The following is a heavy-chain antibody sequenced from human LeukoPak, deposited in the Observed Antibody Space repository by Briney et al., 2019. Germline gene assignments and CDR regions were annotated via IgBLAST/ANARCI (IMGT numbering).Heavy chain of an antibody. CDR3: ARVRRGYYMDV. V-gene: IGHV3-48*01. J-gene: IGHJ6*03. Sequence: GGSLRLSCAASGFTFSSYSMNWVRQAPGKGLEWVSYITSSSSSTYYADSVKGRFTISRDNAKNSLYLQMNSLRAEDTAVYYCARVRRGYYMDVWGKGTTVTVSS. CDR2: ITSSSSST. D-gene: IGHD4-17*01. CDR1: GFTFSSYS.